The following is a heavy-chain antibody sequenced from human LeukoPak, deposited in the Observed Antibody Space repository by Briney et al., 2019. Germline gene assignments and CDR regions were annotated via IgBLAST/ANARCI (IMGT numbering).Heavy chain of an antibody. D-gene: IGHD6-19*01. CDR1: GFTFSSYW. Sequence: GGSLRLSCAAYGFTFSSYWMRWVRQAPREGLECVANIKEDGSEKNYVDSVKGRFTSSRDNAKTSLYLQMNSLRAEDTAVYYCAKAVAARWLDPWGQGTLVIVSS. V-gene: IGHV3-7*01. CDR3: AKAVAARWLDP. J-gene: IGHJ5*02. CDR2: IKEDGSEK.